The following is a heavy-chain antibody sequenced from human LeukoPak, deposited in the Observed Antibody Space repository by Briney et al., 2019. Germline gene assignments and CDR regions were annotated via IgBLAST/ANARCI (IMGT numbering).Heavy chain of an antibody. CDR1: GFTFNNYI. V-gene: IGHV3-21*01. CDR2: ISSSSDYI. Sequence: GGSLRLSCAASGFTFNNYIMNWVRQAPGKGLEWVSSISSSSDYIYYADSVKGRFTISRDNAKNSLYLQMNSLRAEDTAVYYCARDVNRGIAAAGTIRPLDYWGQGTLVTVSS. J-gene: IGHJ4*02. D-gene: IGHD6-13*01. CDR3: ARDVNRGIAAAGTIRPLDY.